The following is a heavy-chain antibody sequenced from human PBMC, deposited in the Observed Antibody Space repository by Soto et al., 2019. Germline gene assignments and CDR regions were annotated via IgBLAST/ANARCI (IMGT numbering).Heavy chain of an antibody. V-gene: IGHV4-4*07. CDR3: AKDRWGGSYLFDY. CDR1: GGSISSYY. CDR2: IYTSGST. Sequence: PSETLSLTCTVSGGSISSYYWSWIRQPAGKGLEWIGRIYTSGSTNYNPSLKSRVTISRENSRNTLHLQMNSLRAEDTAVYYCAKDRWGGSYLFDYWGQGTLVTVSS. D-gene: IGHD1-26*01. J-gene: IGHJ4*02.